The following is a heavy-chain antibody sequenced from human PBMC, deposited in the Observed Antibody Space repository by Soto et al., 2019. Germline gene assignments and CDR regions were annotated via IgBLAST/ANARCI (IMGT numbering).Heavy chain of an antibody. J-gene: IGHJ1*01. CDR3: ARALGSSGWWYFQH. CDR2: IKQDGSEK. CDR1: GFTFSSYW. D-gene: IGHD6-19*01. V-gene: IGHV3-7*03. Sequence: GGSLRLSCAASGFTFSSYWMSWVRQAPGKGLEWVANIKQDGSEKYYVDSVKGRFTISRDNAKNSLYLQMNSLRAEDTAVYYCARALGSSGWWYFQHWGQGTLVTVSS.